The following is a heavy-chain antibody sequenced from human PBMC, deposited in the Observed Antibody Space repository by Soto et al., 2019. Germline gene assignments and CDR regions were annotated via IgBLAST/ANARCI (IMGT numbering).Heavy chain of an antibody. CDR2: INPNSGGT. J-gene: IGHJ4*02. V-gene: IGHV1-2*02. Sequence: GASVKVSCKASGYSFAGYYIHWVRQAPGQGLEWMGWINPNSGGTNYAQKFQGRVTMTRDTSISTAYMQLSRLRSDDTAVYYCARLTVPLDIVVLPAASYDYWGQGTLITVSS. CDR1: GYSFAGYY. D-gene: IGHD2-2*01. CDR3: ARLTVPLDIVVLPAASYDY.